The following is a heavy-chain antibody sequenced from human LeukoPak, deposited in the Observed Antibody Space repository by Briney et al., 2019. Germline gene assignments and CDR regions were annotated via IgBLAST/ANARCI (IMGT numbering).Heavy chain of an antibody. Sequence: GESLKISCKASGYIFTNYWISWVRQMPGKGLEWMGMIYPGDSDTKYSPSFQGRVSISVDKSISTAYLQWSSLKASDTAMYYCARHREVLLWFGELSDAFDIWGQGTMVTVSS. J-gene: IGHJ3*02. V-gene: IGHV5-51*01. CDR3: ARHREVLLWFGELSDAFDI. D-gene: IGHD3-10*01. CDR1: GYIFTNYW. CDR2: IYPGDSDT.